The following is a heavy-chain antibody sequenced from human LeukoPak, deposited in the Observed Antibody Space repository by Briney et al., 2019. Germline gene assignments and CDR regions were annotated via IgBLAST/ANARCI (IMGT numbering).Heavy chain of an antibody. D-gene: IGHD3-22*01. CDR3: ARHGLMSYYYDSSGTHMGNYYYYYMDV. Sequence: SETLSLTCAVYGGSFSGYYWSWIRQPPGKGLEWIGEINHSGSTNYNPSPKSRVTISVDTSKNQFSLKLSSVTAADTAVYYCARHGLMSYYYDSSGTHMGNYYYYYMDVWGKGTTVTVSS. J-gene: IGHJ6*03. CDR2: INHSGST. V-gene: IGHV4-34*01. CDR1: GGSFSGYY.